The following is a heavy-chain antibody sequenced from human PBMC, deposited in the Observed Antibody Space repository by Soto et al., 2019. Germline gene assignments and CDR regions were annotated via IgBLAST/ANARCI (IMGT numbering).Heavy chain of an antibody. CDR1: SYTFTDYG. J-gene: IGHJ5*02. V-gene: IGHV1-18*01. D-gene: IGHD3-3*01. CDR2: INPYNGDT. CDR3: ARCNDFSAPQYYNWFDP. Sequence: ASVKVSCKASSYTFTDYGITWVRQAPGQGLEWMGWINPYNGDTNYAENFQGRVTMTTDKSTNTADMELRSLRSDDTAVYYCARCNDFSAPQYYNWFDPWGQGTLVTVPS.